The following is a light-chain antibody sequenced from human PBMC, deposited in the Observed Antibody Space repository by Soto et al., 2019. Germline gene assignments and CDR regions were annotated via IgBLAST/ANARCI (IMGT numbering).Light chain of an antibody. CDR1: NNDVGGHNY. Sequence: QSALTQPRSVSGAPGQSVTISCTGTNNDVGGHNYVSWFRQHPGKAPKLIISDVSKRPSGVPDRFSGSKSGTTASLTISGLQAEDESDYYCCSYAGSYTLFGGGTKLTVL. CDR2: DVS. J-gene: IGLJ2*01. CDR3: CSYAGSYTL. V-gene: IGLV2-11*01.